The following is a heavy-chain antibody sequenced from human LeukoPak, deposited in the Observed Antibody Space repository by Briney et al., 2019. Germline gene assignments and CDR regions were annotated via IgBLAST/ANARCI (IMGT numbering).Heavy chain of an antibody. J-gene: IGHJ4*02. CDR2: INPNSGDT. CDR3: TTLKENDY. Sequence: VASVKVSCKASGYTFTGYYIHWVRQAPGQGLEWMGWINPNSGDTDYTQKFQGRVTMTRDTSISTAYMELTRLRSDDTAVYYCTTLKENDYWGQGTLVTVSS. CDR1: GYTFTGYY. V-gene: IGHV1-2*02.